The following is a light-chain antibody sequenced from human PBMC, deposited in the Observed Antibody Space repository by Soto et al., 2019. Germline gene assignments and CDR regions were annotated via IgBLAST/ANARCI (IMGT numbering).Light chain of an antibody. Sequence: QSALTQPASVSGSPGQSITISCTGTSSDVGGYNYVSWYQQYPGKAPKLMIYGVTNRPSGVSNRFSGSKTGSTASLIISGLQAEDEAYYYCFSHRGGDSHVFGTGTKLTVL. V-gene: IGLV2-14*01. CDR2: GVT. J-gene: IGLJ1*01. CDR3: FSHRGGDSHV. CDR1: SSDVGGYNY.